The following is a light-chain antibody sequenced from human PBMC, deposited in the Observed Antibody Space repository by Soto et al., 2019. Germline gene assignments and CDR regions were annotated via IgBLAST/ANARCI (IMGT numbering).Light chain of an antibody. V-gene: IGKV3-20*01. J-gene: IGKJ4*01. CDR1: QSVSSY. CDR3: QQYVTSPLT. CDR2: GVS. Sequence: EIVLTQSPATRSLSPGERATLSCRASQSVSSYLAWYQQKPGQAPRLLIYGVSSRATGIPDRFSGSGSGTDFTLTISRLEPEDFAVYYCQQYVTSPLTFGGGTKVDNK.